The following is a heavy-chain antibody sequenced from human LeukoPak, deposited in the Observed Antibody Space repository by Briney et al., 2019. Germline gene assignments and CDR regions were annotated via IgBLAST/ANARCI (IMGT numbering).Heavy chain of an antibody. CDR3: ARVELELQRSYYYMDV. J-gene: IGHJ6*03. V-gene: IGHV1-46*01. Sequence: ASVKVSCKASGYTFTSYYMHWVRQAPGQGLEWMGIINPSGGSTSYAQKFQGRVTMTRDMSTSTVYMELSSLRSEDTAVYYCARVELELQRSYYYMDVWGKGTTVTVSS. CDR2: INPSGGST. CDR1: GYTFTSYY. D-gene: IGHD1-7*01.